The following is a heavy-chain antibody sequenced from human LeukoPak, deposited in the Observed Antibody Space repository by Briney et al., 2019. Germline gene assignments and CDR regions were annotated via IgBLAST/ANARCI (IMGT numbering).Heavy chain of an antibody. J-gene: IGHJ5*02. V-gene: IGHV4-39*07. D-gene: IGHD3-10*01. CDR3: ARSYYYGSGSYVWFDP. CDR2: IYYSGST. Sequence: PSETLSLTCTVSGGSISSSSYYWGWIRQPPGKGLEWIGSIYYSGSTYYNPSLKSRVTISVDTSKNQFSLKLSSVTAADTAVYYCARSYYYGSGSYVWFDPWGQGTLVTVSS. CDR1: GGSISSSSYY.